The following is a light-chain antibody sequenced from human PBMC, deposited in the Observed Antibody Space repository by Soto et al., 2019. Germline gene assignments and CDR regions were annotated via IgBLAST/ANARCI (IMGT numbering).Light chain of an antibody. V-gene: IGLV2-14*03. CDR3: SSYANTNTEV. CDR2: DVK. Sequence: QSVLTQPASVSGSPGQSITISCTGASSDVGSYDYVSWYQQHPGKAPKLVIFDVKNRPSGVSNRFSGSKSGNTASLTISGLQAEDEADYYCSSYANTNTEVFGTGTKVTVL. CDR1: SSDVGSYDY. J-gene: IGLJ1*01.